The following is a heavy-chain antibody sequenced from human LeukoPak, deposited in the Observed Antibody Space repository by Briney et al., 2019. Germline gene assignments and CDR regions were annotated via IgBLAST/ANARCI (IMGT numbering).Heavy chain of an antibody. CDR2: IYHSGST. V-gene: IGHV4-38-2*01. Sequence: GSLRLSCAASGFTFSNYEMNWVRQAPGKGLEWIGSIYHSGSTYYNPSLKSRVTISVDTSKNQFSLKLSSVTAADTAVYYCARNSRYSGSYYDDYWGQGTLVTVSS. CDR1: GFTFSNYE. CDR3: ARNSRYSGSYYDDY. D-gene: IGHD1-26*01. J-gene: IGHJ4*02.